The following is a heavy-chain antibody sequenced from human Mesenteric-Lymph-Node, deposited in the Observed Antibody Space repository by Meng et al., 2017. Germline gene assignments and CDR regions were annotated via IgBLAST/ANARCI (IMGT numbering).Heavy chain of an antibody. J-gene: IGHJ4*02. CDR2: INHSGST. D-gene: IGHD2-15*01. V-gene: IGHV4-34*01. CDR3: ATNPSDCSGGACYYY. Sequence: GSLRLSCAVYGGSFSGYYWSWIRQPPGKGLEWIGEINHSGSTNYNPSLKSRVTISVDTSKNQFSLKMSSVTAADTAVYYCATNPSDCSGGACYYYWGQGTLVTVSS. CDR1: GGSFSGYY.